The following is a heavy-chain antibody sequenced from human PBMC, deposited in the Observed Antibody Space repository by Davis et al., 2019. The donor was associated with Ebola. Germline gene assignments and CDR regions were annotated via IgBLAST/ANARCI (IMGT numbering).Heavy chain of an antibody. V-gene: IGHV4-59*10. CDR1: GGSFSGYY. Sequence: SETLSLTCALYGGSFSGYYWSWIRQPPGKGLEWIGRIYTSGSTNYNPSLKRRVTMSVDTSKNQFSLTLSSVTAADTAVYYCARDDTMGGVRGYYGMDVWGQGTTVTVSS. J-gene: IGHJ6*02. CDR3: ARDDTMGGVRGYYGMDV. CDR2: IYTSGST. D-gene: IGHD3-16*01.